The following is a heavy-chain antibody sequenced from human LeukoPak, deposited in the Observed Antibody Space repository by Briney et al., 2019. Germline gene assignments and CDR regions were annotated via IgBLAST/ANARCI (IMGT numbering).Heavy chain of an antibody. J-gene: IGHJ6*02. Sequence: KPSETLSLTCTVSGGSISSYYWSWIRQPPGKGLEWIGYIYYSGSTNYNPSLKSRVTMSVDTSKNQFSLKLSSVTAADTAVYYCARVELLWFGEPAGMDVWGQGTTVTVSS. CDR2: IYYSGST. CDR3: ARVELLWFGEPAGMDV. D-gene: IGHD3-10*01. V-gene: IGHV4-59*12. CDR1: GGSISSYY.